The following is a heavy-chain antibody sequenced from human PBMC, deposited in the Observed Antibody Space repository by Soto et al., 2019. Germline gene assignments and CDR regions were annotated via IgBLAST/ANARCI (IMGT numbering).Heavy chain of an antibody. CDR1: GGSISRDNYY. J-gene: IGHJ4*02. CDR2: IFYSGST. D-gene: IGHD2-2*01. Sequence: QVQLQESGPGLVKPSQTLSLTCTVSGGSISRDNYYWSWISQPPGKGLEWIGYIFYSGSTYNNPSLDSRVTISVDTSKNQFSLKLSSVTAADTAVYYCARALRQEEDIVVVPATIIDYWGQGTLVTVSS. CDR3: ARALRQEEDIVVVPATIIDY. V-gene: IGHV4-30-4*01.